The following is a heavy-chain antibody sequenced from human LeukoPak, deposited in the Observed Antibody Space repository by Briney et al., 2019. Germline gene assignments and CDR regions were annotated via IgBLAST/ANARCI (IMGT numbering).Heavy chain of an antibody. CDR3: ARHKIVITMLGVHRWFDS. J-gene: IGHJ5*01. V-gene: IGHV4-39*01. Sequence: PSETLSLTCTVSGGSINSSDYYWGWIRQPPGKGLEWIGSIYHSGSMYASLKSRVTISVDTSKNQFSLKVNSVTAADTAVYYCARHKIVITMLGVHRWFDSWGQGTLVAVSS. D-gene: IGHD3-3*01. CDR1: GGSINSSDYY. CDR2: IYHSGSM.